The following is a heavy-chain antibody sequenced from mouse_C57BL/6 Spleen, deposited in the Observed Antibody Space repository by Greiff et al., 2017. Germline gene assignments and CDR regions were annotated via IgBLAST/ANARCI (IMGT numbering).Heavy chain of an antibody. J-gene: IGHJ2*01. CDR1: GYTFTDYN. Sequence: EVQLQQSGPELVKPGASVKIPCKASGYTFTDYNMDWVKQSHGKSLEWIGDINPNNGGTIYNQKFKGKATLTVDNSSSTAYMELRSLTSEDTAVYYCARGPDSSGLYFDYWGQGTTLTVSS. CDR2: INPNNGGT. CDR3: ARGPDSSGLYFDY. D-gene: IGHD3-2*02. V-gene: IGHV1-18*01.